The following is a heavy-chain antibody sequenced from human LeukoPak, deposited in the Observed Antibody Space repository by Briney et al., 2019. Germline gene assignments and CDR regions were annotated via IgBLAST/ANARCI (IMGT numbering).Heavy chain of an antibody. D-gene: IGHD3-10*01. CDR2: ISSSRSYI. J-gene: IGHJ4*02. CDR3: ARDSDGSGSYYCLDY. V-gene: IGHV3-21*01. CDR1: GFTVSSYS. Sequence: GGSLRLSCAASGFTVSSYSMNWVRQAPGKGLEWVSCISSSRSYIYYADSVKGRFTISRDNAKNSLYLQMNSLRAEDTAVYYCARDSDGSGSYYCLDYWGQGTLVTVSS.